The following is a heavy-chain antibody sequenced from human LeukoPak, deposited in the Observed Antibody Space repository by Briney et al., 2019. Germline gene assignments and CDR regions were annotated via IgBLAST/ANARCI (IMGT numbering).Heavy chain of an antibody. V-gene: IGHV3-74*01. CDR1: GFTFTTYW. Sequence: PGGSLRLSCAASGFTFTTYWMHWVRQVPGKGLVWVSQINIDGSTTNYADSVKGRFTISRDNAKNTVYLQMNSLRAEDTAVYYCARDLVGLTGDFWGQGALVTVPS. CDR2: INIDGSTT. D-gene: IGHD2-8*02. J-gene: IGHJ4*02. CDR3: ARDLVGLTGDF.